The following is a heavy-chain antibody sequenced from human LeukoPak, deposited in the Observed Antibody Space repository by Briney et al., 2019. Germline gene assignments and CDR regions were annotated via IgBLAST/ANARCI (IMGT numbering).Heavy chain of an antibody. CDR1: GGSISSSGYY. CDR2: IYYSGST. Sequence: SETLSLTCTVAGGSISSSGYYWSWIRQHPGKGLEWIGYIYYSGSTHYNPSLKSRVTISVDTSKNQFSLKLSSVTAADTAVYYCARPNPGFYDILTGYYEGGDAFDIWGQGTMVTVSS. V-gene: IGHV4-31*03. CDR3: ARPNPGFYDILTGYYEGGDAFDI. D-gene: IGHD3-9*01. J-gene: IGHJ3*02.